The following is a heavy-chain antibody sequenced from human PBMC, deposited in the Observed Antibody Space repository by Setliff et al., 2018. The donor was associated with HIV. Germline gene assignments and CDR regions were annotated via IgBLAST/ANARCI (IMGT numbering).Heavy chain of an antibody. Sequence: PGGSLRLSCAASGFTFSSYGMHWVRQAPGKGLEWVAFIRYDESEMQYVDSVKGRFTISRDNAKNSLYLQMNSLRAEDTAVYYCARNTDVDSVYRPFHIWGQGTMVTVSS. J-gene: IGHJ3*02. CDR2: IRYDESEM. CDR3: ARNTDVDSVYRPFHI. D-gene: IGHD1-26*01. V-gene: IGHV3-30*02. CDR1: GFTFSSYG.